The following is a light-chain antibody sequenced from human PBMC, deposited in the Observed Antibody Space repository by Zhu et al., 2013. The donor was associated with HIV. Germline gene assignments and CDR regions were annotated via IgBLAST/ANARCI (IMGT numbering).Light chain of an antibody. J-gene: IGLJ2*01. Sequence: QSVLTQPPSVSAAPGQKVTISCSGSNFNIGNNYVSWYHQVPGTVPKVLIYDNDKRPSGIPDRVSGSKSGTSATLGITGLQTGDEADYYCGSWDSSLSAVVFGGGTKLTVL. CDR3: GSWDSSLSAVV. V-gene: IGLV1-51*01. CDR1: NFNIGNNY. CDR2: DND.